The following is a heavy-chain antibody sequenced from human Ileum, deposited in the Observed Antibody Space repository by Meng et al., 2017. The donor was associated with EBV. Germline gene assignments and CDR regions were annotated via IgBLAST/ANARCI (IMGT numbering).Heavy chain of an antibody. CDR1: GFTFTNYG. CDR3: ARKPTSAALDY. Sequence: VPFLQSGAEVPTPGASVKVSCKASGFTFTNYGFTWVRQAPGQGLEWMGWISANNGDRHYAQKFQDRVTLTTDGYTPTVYMELRSLRSDDTAVYFCARKPTSAALDYWGQGTLVTVSS. CDR2: ISANNGDR. D-gene: IGHD6-13*01. V-gene: IGHV1-18*01. J-gene: IGHJ4*02.